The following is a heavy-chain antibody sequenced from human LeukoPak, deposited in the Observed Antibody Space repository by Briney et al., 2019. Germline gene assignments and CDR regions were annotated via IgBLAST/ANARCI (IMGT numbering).Heavy chain of an antibody. Sequence: GGSLRLSCAASGFTFSSYAMSWVRQAPGKGLEWVSAISGSGGSTYYADSVKGRFTIPRDNSKNTLYLQMNSLRAEDTAVYYCAKDLSQTIVVVTHFDYWGQGTLVTVSS. V-gene: IGHV3-23*01. D-gene: IGHD3-22*01. CDR3: AKDLSQTIVVVTHFDY. CDR1: GFTFSSYA. J-gene: IGHJ4*02. CDR2: ISGSGGST.